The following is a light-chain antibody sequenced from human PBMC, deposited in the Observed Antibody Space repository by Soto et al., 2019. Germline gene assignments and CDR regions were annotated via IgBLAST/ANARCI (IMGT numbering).Light chain of an antibody. CDR2: EVT. CDR3: TSFTSSITYV. Sequence: QSALTQPASVSGSPGQSITISCTGTRSDVGLYNYVSWYQQHPGKAPKVIIYEVTYRPAGVSSRFSGSKSGNTAYLTISGLQAEDEADYYCTSFTSSITYVFGTGTKVTVL. CDR1: RSDVGLYNY. V-gene: IGLV2-14*03. J-gene: IGLJ1*01.